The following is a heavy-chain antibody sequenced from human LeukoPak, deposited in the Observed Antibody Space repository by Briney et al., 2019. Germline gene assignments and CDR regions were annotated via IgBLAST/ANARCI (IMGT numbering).Heavy chain of an antibody. CDR2: INPNSGGT. D-gene: IGHD2-15*01. J-gene: IGHJ4*02. CDR1: GYTFTGYY. V-gene: IGHV1-2*02. Sequence: RASVKVSCKASGYTFTGYYMHWVRQAPGQGLEWMGWINPNSGGTNYAQKFQGRVTMTRDTSISTAYMELSRLRSDDTAVYYRARAINSIVVVVAATGYWGQGTLVTVSS. CDR3: ARAINSIVVVVAATGY.